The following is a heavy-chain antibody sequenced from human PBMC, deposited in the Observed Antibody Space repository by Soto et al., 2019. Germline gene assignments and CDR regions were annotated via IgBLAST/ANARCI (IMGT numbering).Heavy chain of an antibody. CDR2: IYYSGST. J-gene: IGHJ4*02. V-gene: IGHV4-30-4*01. CDR3: ARHADTDGGLGAYFDS. CDR1: GDTISSGDYY. Sequence: SETLSLTCDVSGDTISSGDYYWSWIRQPPGKGLEWIGYIYYSGSTYYNPSLKSRVTKSVDTSKKQFSLNLASVTAADTAIYYCARHADTDGGLGAYFDSWGQGILVTVSS. D-gene: IGHD3-10*01.